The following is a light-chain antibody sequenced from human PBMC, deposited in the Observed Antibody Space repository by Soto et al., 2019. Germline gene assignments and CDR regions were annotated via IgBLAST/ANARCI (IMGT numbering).Light chain of an antibody. CDR1: SSNIGSNT. CDR2: SNN. Sequence: QSALTPPPSASGTPGQRVTISCSGSSSNIGSNTVDWYQQLPGTAPKLLVYSNNLRPSGVPDRFSGSKSGTSASLAISGLQSEDEADYYCAAWDDSLNGQVFGTGTKVTVL. CDR3: AAWDDSLNGQV. J-gene: IGLJ1*01. V-gene: IGLV1-44*01.